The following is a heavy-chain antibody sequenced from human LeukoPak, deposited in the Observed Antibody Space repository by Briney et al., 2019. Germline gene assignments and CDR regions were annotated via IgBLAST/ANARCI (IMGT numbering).Heavy chain of an antibody. V-gene: IGHV4-59*01. Sequence: SETLSLTCTVSGGYISSYYWSWIRQPPGKGLEWVGYIFNSGSTNYNPSLKSRVTISVDTSKNQFSLKLSSVTAADTAVYFCALGDCSSTSCYVFDYWGQGTLVTVSS. CDR3: ALGDCSSTSCYVFDY. CDR1: GGYISSYY. J-gene: IGHJ4*02. D-gene: IGHD2-2*01. CDR2: IFNSGST.